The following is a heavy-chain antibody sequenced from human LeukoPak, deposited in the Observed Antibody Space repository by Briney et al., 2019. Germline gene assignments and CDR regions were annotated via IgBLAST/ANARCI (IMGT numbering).Heavy chain of an antibody. CDR3: ARDGLREIHFDY. CDR1: GFTFSSYW. V-gene: IGHV3-30-3*01. D-gene: IGHD5-12*01. CDR2: ISYDGSNK. J-gene: IGHJ4*02. Sequence: GGSLRLSCAASGFTFSSYWMHWVRQAPGKGLEWVAVISYDGSNKYYADSVKGRFTISRGNSKNTLYLQMNSLRAEDTAVYYCARDGLREIHFDYWGQGTLVTVSS.